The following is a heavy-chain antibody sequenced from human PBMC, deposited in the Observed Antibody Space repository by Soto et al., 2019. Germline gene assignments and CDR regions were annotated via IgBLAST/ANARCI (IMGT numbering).Heavy chain of an antibody. J-gene: IGHJ4*02. Sequence: QVQLQESGPGLVKPSQTLSLTCTVSGGSISSGGYSWSWIRQHPGKGLEWIGYIYYSGSTYYNPSLRSRVTISVDTSKNPLSLKLSSVTAADTAVYYCARDKGDSTLPAPDYWGQGTLVTVS. CDR2: IYYSGST. V-gene: IGHV4-31*03. CDR1: GGSISSGGYS. CDR3: ARDKGDSTLPAPDY. D-gene: IGHD2-21*02.